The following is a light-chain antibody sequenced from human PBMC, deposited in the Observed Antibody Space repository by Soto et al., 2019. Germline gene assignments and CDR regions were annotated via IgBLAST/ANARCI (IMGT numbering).Light chain of an antibody. CDR1: QSISSN. V-gene: IGKV3-15*01. CDR2: DAS. CDR3: QQFKDWHPVT. Sequence: EIVMSQSPATLSVSPGERVTLSCRASQSISSNLAWYQQKPGQAPRLLIYDASTRATGIPARFSGSGSGTEFTLTISSLQSEDFAVYYCQQFKDWHPVTFGQGTRLDIK. J-gene: IGKJ5*01.